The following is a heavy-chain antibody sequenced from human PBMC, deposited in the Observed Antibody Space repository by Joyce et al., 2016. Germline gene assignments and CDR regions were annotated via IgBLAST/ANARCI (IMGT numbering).Heavy chain of an antibody. J-gene: IGHJ4*02. CDR2: INPNSGGS. D-gene: IGHD3-10*01. CDR3: ARQSIYYYGSEYYFDS. V-gene: IGHV1-2*06. CDR1: AYTFSDSY. Sequence: HVQLVQSGAEVKKPGASVKVSCKASAYTFSDSYIHWIRQAPGQGLEWMGRINPNSGGSDSAQRFQGRVNMTRDTSITTAYMELSRLRSDDTAVYYCARQSIYYYGSEYYFDSWGQGTLVTVSS.